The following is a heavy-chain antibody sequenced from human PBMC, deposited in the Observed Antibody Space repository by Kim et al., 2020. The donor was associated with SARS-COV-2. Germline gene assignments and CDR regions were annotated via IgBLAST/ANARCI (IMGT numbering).Heavy chain of an antibody. J-gene: IGHJ4*02. CDR1: GYTFTGYY. Sequence: ASVKVSCKASGYTFTGYYMHWVRQAPGQGLEWMGWINPNSGGTNYAQKFQGRVTMTRDTSISTAYMELSRLRSDDTAVYYCARDGALYIAAAGADYWGQGTLVTVSS. CDR3: ARDGALYIAAAGADY. D-gene: IGHD6-13*01. CDR2: INPNSGGT. V-gene: IGHV1-2*02.